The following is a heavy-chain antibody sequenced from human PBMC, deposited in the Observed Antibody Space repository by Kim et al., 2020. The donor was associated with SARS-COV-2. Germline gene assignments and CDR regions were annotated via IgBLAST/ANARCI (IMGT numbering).Heavy chain of an antibody. D-gene: IGHD5-12*01. V-gene: IGHV4-34*01. Sequence: SETLSLTCAVYGGSFSGYYWSWIRQPPGKGLEWIGEINHSGSTNYNPSLKSRVTISVDTSKNQFSLKLSSVTAADTAVYYCARVFTGGDGGYSGYDYFYYFDYWGQGTLVTVSS. CDR1: GGSFSGYY. J-gene: IGHJ4*02. CDR3: ARVFTGGDGGYSGYDYFYYFDY. CDR2: INHSGST.